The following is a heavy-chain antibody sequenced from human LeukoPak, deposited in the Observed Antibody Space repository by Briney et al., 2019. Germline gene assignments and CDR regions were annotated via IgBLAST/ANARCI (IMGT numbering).Heavy chain of an antibody. Sequence: PGGSLRLSCAASGFTFSSYGMHWVRQAPGKGLEWVAFIRYDGSNKYYADSVKGRFTISRDNSKNTLYLQMNSLRAEDTAVYYCAKGGCYYENDAFDIWGQGTMVTVSS. V-gene: IGHV3-30*02. CDR2: IRYDGSNK. CDR3: AKGGCYYENDAFDI. J-gene: IGHJ3*02. CDR1: GFTFSSYG. D-gene: IGHD3-22*01.